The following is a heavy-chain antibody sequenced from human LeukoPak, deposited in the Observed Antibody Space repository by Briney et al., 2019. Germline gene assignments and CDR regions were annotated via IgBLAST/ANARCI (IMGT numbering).Heavy chain of an antibody. CDR2: IYYSGTT. CDR3: ARHVVGAAAGRLAYYYMDV. J-gene: IGHJ6*03. D-gene: IGHD6-13*01. CDR1: GGSISSSSYY. V-gene: IGHV4-39*01. Sequence: SETRSLTCTVSGGSISSSSYYWGWIRQPPGKGLEWIGSIYYSGTTYYNPSLKSRVTISVDTSKNQFSLKLSSVTAADTAVYYCARHVVGAAAGRLAYYYMDVWGKGTTVTISS.